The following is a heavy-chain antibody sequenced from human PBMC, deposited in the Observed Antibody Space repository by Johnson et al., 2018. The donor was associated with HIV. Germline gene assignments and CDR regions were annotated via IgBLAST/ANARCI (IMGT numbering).Heavy chain of an antibody. V-gene: IGHV3-30*04. Sequence: QVQLVESGGGVVQPGTSLILSCAASGFTFSYYSMHWVRQAPGKGLEWVALTSYDESDKFYADSVKGRFIISRDNPRNTLYLQMNGLRAEDTAVYYCAKGTNGQSWAFDILGQGTVVTVSS. CDR1: GFTFSYYS. CDR3: AKGTNGQSWAFDI. D-gene: IGHD2-8*01. J-gene: IGHJ3*02. CDR2: TSYDESDK.